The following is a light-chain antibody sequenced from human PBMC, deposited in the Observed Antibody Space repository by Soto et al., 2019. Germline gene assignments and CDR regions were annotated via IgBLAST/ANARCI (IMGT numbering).Light chain of an antibody. J-gene: IGLJ2*01. CDR2: EVS. CDR3: SSYAGSNNVV. CDR1: SSDVGGYNY. V-gene: IGLV2-8*01. Sequence: QSALTQPPSASGSPGQSVTISCTGTSSDVGGYNYVSWYQQHPGKAPKLMIYEVSKRPSGVPDRFSGSKSGNTASLTVSALQADDEADYYCSSYAGSNNVVFGGGTKLTVL.